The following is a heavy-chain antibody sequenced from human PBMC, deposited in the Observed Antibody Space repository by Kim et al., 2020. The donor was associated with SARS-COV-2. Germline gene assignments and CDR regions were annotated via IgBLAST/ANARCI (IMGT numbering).Heavy chain of an antibody. CDR3: AKMGDGELIHWGDYYLFRRGDNAFDI. V-gene: IGHV3-23*01. J-gene: IGHJ3*02. CDR1: GFTFSSYA. CDR2: ISGSGGST. Sequence: GSLRLSCAASGFTFSSYAMSWVRQAPGKGLEWVSAISGSGGSTYYADSVKGRFTISRDNSKNTLYLQMNSLRAEDTAVYYCAKMGDGELIHWGDYYLFRRGDNAFDIWGQGTMVTVSS. D-gene: IGHD4-17*01.